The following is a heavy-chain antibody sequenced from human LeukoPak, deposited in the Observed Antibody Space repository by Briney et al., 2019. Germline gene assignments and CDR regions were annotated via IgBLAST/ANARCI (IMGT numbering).Heavy chain of an antibody. CDR2: ISHSGST. V-gene: IGHV4-4*02. J-gene: IGHJ4*02. CDR3: ARTSARLLPNYFDY. Sequence: KASETLSLTCTVSGDPISSSDWSTWVRQAPGKGLEWIGEISHSGSTYYNPSLKSRVTISVDTSKNQFSLKLSSVTAADTAVYYCARTSARLLPNYFDYWGQGTLVTVSS. D-gene: IGHD3-22*01. CDR1: GDPISSSDW.